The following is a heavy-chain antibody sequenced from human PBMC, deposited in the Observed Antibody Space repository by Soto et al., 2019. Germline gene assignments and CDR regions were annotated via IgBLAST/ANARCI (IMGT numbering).Heavy chain of an antibody. CDR1: GYTFTSYA. Sequence: ASVKVSCKASGYTFTSYAMHWVRQAPGQRLEWMGWINAGNGNTKYSQKFQGRVTITRDTSASTAYMELSSLRSEDTAVYYCARGVYYDSSGYSNVNWFDPWGQGTLVTV. D-gene: IGHD3-22*01. J-gene: IGHJ5*02. CDR2: INAGNGNT. V-gene: IGHV1-3*01. CDR3: ARGVYYDSSGYSNVNWFDP.